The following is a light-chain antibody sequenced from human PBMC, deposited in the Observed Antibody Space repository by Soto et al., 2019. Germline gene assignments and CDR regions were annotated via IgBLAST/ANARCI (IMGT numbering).Light chain of an antibody. J-gene: IGKJ1*01. Sequence: EIVLTQSPATLSLSPGERATLSCRASQSVGTYLAWFQQKPGQAPSLLIYDASTRATGIPARFSGSGSGTDFTLTISSLEPEDFAVYYCQQRSNSWTFGQGNKVEIK. CDR2: DAS. CDR1: QSVGTY. V-gene: IGKV3-11*01. CDR3: QQRSNSWT.